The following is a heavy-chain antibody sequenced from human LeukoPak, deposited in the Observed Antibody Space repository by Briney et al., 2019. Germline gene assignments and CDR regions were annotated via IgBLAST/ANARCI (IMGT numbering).Heavy chain of an antibody. V-gene: IGHV1-69*13. CDR2: IIPIFGTA. CDR3: ARDVNPFRNYDFWSGYRTYYYYMDV. CDR1: GGTFSSYA. Sequence: SVKVSCKASGGTFSSYAISWVRQAPGQGLEWMGGIIPIFGTANYAQKFQGRVTITADESTSTAYMELSSLRSEDTAVYYCARDVNPFRNYDFWSGYRTYYYYMDVWGKGTTVTVSS. J-gene: IGHJ6*03. D-gene: IGHD3-3*01.